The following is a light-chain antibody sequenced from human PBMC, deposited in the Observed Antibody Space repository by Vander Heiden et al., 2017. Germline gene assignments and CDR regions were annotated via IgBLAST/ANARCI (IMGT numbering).Light chain of an antibody. CDR1: QTVLYSSNNKNY. Sequence: DIVMTQSPDSLAVSLGERATINCKSSQTVLYSSNNKNYLAWYQQKPGQPPKLLMYWASTREAGVPDRFSGSGSGTDFTLTISSLQAEDVAVYHCQQYYYIPSTFGQGTNLEIK. CDR3: QQYYYIPST. CDR2: WAS. J-gene: IGKJ2*01. V-gene: IGKV4-1*01.